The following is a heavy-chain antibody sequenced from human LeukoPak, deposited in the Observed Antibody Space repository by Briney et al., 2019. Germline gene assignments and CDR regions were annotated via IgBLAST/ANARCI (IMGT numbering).Heavy chain of an antibody. V-gene: IGHV3-23*01. J-gene: IGHJ5*02. CDR2: ISDSGGST. D-gene: IGHD6-19*01. Sequence: PGGSLRLSCAGSGFSFSTYAMNWVRQAPGKGLEWVSSISDSGGSTYYADSVKGRFTISRDNSKNTLYLQMTNLRAADTAVYYCAKDLSRAVAADWFDPWDQGSLVTVSS. CDR1: GFSFSTYA. CDR3: AKDLSRAVAADWFDP.